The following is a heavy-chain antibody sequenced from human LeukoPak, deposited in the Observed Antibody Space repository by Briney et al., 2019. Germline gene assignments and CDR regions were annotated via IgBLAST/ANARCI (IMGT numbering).Heavy chain of an antibody. J-gene: IGHJ4*02. Sequence: ASVKVSCKASGYTFRNYGINWVRQAPGQGLEWMGWISGDSYDTKYEQKLQGRVTMTTDTPTSTAYMELWSLRSDDTAVYYCARNRTGTFDFWGQGTLVTVSS. CDR3: ARNRTGTFDF. V-gene: IGHV1-18*01. D-gene: IGHD3-10*01. CDR2: ISGDSYDT. CDR1: GYTFRNYG.